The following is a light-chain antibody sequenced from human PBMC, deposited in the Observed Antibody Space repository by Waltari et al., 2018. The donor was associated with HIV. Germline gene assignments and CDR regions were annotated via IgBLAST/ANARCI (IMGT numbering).Light chain of an antibody. CDR2: DFS. V-gene: IGLV2-14*03. CDR1: SSDVGAYNY. Sequence: QSALTQPASMSGSPAQSITISCTGTSSDVGAYNYVSWYQQHPDKAPKTITCDFSNRPPGVSNRFSASKSGNTASLTISGLQAEDEADYYCCSYTGSGSLWVFGGGTKLTVL. J-gene: IGLJ3*02. CDR3: CSYTGSGSLWV.